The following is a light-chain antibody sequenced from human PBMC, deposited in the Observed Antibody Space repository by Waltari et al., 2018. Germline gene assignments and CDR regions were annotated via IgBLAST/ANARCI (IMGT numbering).Light chain of an antibody. CDR1: QGISSY. J-gene: IGKJ4*01. V-gene: IGKV1-8*01. Sequence: AIRITQSPSSLPASTGDRVTITCRASQGISSYLAWYQQKPGKAPKLLIYAASTLQSGVPSRFSGSGSGTDFTLTISCLQSEDFATYYCQQYYSYPHFFGGGTKVEIK. CDR3: QQYYSYPHF. CDR2: AAS.